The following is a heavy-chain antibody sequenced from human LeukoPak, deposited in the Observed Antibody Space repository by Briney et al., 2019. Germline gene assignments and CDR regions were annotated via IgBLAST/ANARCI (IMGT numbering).Heavy chain of an antibody. Sequence: PSETLSLTCAVYGGSFSDYYWNWVRQAPGKGREWVAYIGNSGNTIYYADSVKGRFTISRDNAKNSLYLQMNSLRAEDTAVYYCARADLAVVPVFDYWGQGTLVTVSS. D-gene: IGHD6-19*01. V-gene: IGHV3-11*04. CDR2: IGNSGNTI. CDR1: GGSFSDYY. J-gene: IGHJ4*02. CDR3: ARADLAVVPVFDY.